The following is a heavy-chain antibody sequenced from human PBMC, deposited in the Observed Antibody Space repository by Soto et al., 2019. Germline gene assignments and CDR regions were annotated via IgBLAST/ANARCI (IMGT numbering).Heavy chain of an antibody. Sequence: GGALRLSCAASGFTVTSDAMSWVRQAPGKGLEWVSIISTNGYNTDYADSVKGRFTISRDSSKNTLYLQMNSLRDEDTAVYFCAKHRGAVAGNRGHFEHWGQGA. J-gene: IGHJ4*02. V-gene: IGHV3-23*01. CDR2: ISTNGYNT. CDR3: AKHRGAVAGNRGHFEH. CDR1: GFTVTSDA. D-gene: IGHD6-19*01.